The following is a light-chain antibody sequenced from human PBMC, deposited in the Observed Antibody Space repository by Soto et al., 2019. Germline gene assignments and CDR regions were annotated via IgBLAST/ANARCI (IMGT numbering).Light chain of an antibody. CDR2: DAS. J-gene: IGKJ2*01. V-gene: IGKV3-11*01. CDR3: QQSDNWPT. CDR1: QSVNSF. Sequence: EIVLTQSPATLSLSPGERATLSCRASQSVNSFLAWYQQKPGQAPRLLIYDASNRATGIPARFSGGGSGTDFTLTSSSLEPEDFAFYYWQQSDNWPTFGQGTKLEIK.